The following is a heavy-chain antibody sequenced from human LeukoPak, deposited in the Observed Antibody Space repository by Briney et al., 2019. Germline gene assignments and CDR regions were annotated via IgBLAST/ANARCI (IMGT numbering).Heavy chain of an antibody. CDR3: ARGGGVVVPAAFDY. Sequence: GGSLRLSCAASGFTVSSNYMSWVRQAPGKGLEWVSVIYSGGSTYYADSVKGRFTISRDNSKNTLHLQMNSLRAEDTAVYYCARGGGVVVPAAFDYWGQGTLVTVSS. J-gene: IGHJ4*02. D-gene: IGHD2-2*01. CDR1: GFTVSSNY. CDR2: IYSGGST. V-gene: IGHV3-53*01.